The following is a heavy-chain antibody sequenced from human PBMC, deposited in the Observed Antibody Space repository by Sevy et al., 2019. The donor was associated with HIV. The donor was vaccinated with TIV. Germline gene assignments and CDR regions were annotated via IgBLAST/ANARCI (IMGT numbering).Heavy chain of an antibody. CDR3: ARTGAYADTYPYYYRMDV. Sequence: GGSLRLSCVASEFSFKSYWMSWVRQAPGKGLEWVANINQKGKEKHNVGSVKGRFTITRDNGKNSMYRQMNSLRVEDTAVYYCARTGAYADTYPYYYRMDVWGQGTTVTVSS. CDR1: EFSFKSYW. CDR2: INQKGKEK. D-gene: IGHD4-17*01. J-gene: IGHJ6*02. V-gene: IGHV3-7*03.